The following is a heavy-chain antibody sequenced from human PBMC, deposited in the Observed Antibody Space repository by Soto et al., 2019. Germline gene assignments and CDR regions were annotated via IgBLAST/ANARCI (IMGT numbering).Heavy chain of an antibody. CDR2: MNPNSGST. J-gene: IGHJ4*02. V-gene: IGHV1-8*01. CDR1: GYTFTSLD. Sequence: ASVKVSRQASGYTFTSLDIHWVRQATGQGLEWMGWMNPNSGSTGSAQKFQGRVAMTRDTSINTAYMELSSLRSDDTAVYYCARGRGYSDGIDYWGQGTLVTVSS. D-gene: IGHD2-15*01. CDR3: ARGRGYSDGIDY.